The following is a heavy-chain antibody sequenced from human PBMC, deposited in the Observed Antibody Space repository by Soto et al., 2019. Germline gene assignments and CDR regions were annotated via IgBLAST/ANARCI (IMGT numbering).Heavy chain of an antibody. CDR1: GFPLSTNGEG. CDR3: AHRRPVRMWFDR. Sequence: QITLKESGPTLVKPTQTLTLTCTFSGFPLSTNGEGVGWIRQPPGKALEWLALIYWDDDKRYSPSLKSRLTITKDTSKNQVVLTMTNMDPVDTATYYCAHRRPVRMWFDRWGQGTQVTVSS. D-gene: IGHD3-10*01. V-gene: IGHV2-5*02. CDR2: IYWDDDK. J-gene: IGHJ5*02.